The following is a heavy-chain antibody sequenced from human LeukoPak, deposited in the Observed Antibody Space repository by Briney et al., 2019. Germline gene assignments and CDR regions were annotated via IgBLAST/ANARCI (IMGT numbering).Heavy chain of an antibody. J-gene: IGHJ6*03. D-gene: IGHD3-3*01. V-gene: IGHV4-4*02. CDR1: GGSISSSNW. CDR2: IYHSGST. CDR3: ARDPYYDFWSGYWTPPYYMDV. Sequence: SETLSLTCAVSGGSISSSNWWSWVRQPPGKGLEWIGEIYHSGSTNYNPSLKSRVTISVDKSKNQFSLKLSSVTAADTAVYYCARDPYYDFWSGYWTPPYYMDVWGKGTTVTVSS.